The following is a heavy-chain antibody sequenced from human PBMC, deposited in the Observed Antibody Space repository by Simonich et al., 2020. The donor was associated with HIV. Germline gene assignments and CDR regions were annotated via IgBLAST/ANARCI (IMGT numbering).Heavy chain of an antibody. V-gene: IGHV3-53*04. CDR2: IYSVGAT. CDR1: GLTVSSRN. D-gene: IGHD2-8*01. CDR3: ASERHVRDGFQH. J-gene: IGHJ1*01. Sequence: EVQLVESGGGLVQPGGSLRLSCAASGLTVSSRNMSGVRQAAGKGLGCVSGIYSVGATYNADSVKGRFTISRHISKNTLWLQMSNLRAEDTAVYYCASERHVRDGFQHWGQGTLVTVSS.